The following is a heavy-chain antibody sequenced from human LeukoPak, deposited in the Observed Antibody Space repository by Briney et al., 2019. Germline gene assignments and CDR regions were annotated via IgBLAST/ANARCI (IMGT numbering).Heavy chain of an antibody. D-gene: IGHD3-10*01. Sequence: GGSLRLSCAASGFTFSHYYMRWIRQAPGKGLEWVSYISSRENTKYYADSVKGRFTISRDSAKNSLYLQMNSQRADDEAGYFCARVQRYGSRSYYSLDHWGQGTLVTVSS. CDR2: ISSRENTK. CDR3: ARVQRYGSRSYYSLDH. V-gene: IGHV3-11*01. CDR1: GFTFSHYY. J-gene: IGHJ4*02.